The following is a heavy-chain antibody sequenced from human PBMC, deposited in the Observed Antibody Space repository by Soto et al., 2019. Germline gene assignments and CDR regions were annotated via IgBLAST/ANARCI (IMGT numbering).Heavy chain of an antibody. V-gene: IGHV1-18*01. Sequence: ASVKVSCKASGYTFTSYGISWVRQAPGQGLEWMGWMSACSGNTNYAQKFQGRVTMTRDTSVSTAYMELNSLKTEDTAVYYCTAAYYDILTGYPTLDYWGQGTLVTVSS. CDR2: MSACSGNT. D-gene: IGHD3-9*01. J-gene: IGHJ4*02. CDR1: GYTFTSYG. CDR3: TAAYYDILTGYPTLDY.